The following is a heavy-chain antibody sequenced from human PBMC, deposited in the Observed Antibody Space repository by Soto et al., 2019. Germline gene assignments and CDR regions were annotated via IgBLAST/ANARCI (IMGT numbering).Heavy chain of an antibody. CDR2: INAGNGNT. V-gene: IGHV1-3*01. J-gene: IGHJ6*02. Sequence: QVQLVQSGAEVKKPGASVKVSCKASGYTFTSYAMHWVRQAPGQRLEWMGWINAGNGNTKYSQKFQGRVTITRDTSASKAYMVLSSLRSEDTAVYYCERETAPSDVWGQGSTVTVSS. CDR3: ERETAPSDV. CDR1: GYTFTSYA. D-gene: IGHD6-25*01.